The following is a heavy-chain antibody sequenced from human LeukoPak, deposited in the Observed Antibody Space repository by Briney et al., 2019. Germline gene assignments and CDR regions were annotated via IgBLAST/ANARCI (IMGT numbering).Heavy chain of an antibody. CDR3: AKDPSVGSRVATPCY. CDR1: GFTFSSYA. V-gene: IGHV3-23*01. Sequence: GGSLRLSCAASGFTFSSYAMSWVRQAPGKGLEWVSSISGSGGSTYYADSVKRRFIISRDNSKNTLFLQMNSLRAEDTAIYYCAKDPSVGSRVATPCYWGQGTLVTVSS. J-gene: IGHJ4*02. CDR2: ISGSGGST. D-gene: IGHD3-3*01.